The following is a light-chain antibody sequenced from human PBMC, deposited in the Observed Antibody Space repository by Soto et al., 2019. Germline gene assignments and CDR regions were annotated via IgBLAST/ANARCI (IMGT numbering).Light chain of an antibody. V-gene: IGKV2-28*01. CDR1: QSLLHSNGYYY. CDR3: MQALQSPWT. J-gene: IGKJ1*01. Sequence: DIVMTQSPLSLPVTPGEPASISCRSSQSLLHSNGYYYLDWYLQKPGQSPQLLIYLGSNRASGVPDRFSGSGSGTDFTLKISRVEAEDAGVYYCMQALQSPWTFGQGTKVEIK. CDR2: LGS.